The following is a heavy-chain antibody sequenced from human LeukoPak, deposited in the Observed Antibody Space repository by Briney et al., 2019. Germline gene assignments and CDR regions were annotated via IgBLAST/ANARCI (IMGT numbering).Heavy chain of an antibody. V-gene: IGHV3-48*02. CDR3: ARGGAARPDH. J-gene: IGHJ4*02. D-gene: IGHD6-6*01. CDR2: ISNTGSVI. CDR1: GFPFSNYD. Sequence: PGGSLRLSCAASGFPFSNYDMNWVRQPPGRGLEWVSYISNTGSVINNAYSVKEPFTMSRDNAKRSLYLHMDSLRDEDTAVYYCARGGAARPDHWGQGTVVTVSS.